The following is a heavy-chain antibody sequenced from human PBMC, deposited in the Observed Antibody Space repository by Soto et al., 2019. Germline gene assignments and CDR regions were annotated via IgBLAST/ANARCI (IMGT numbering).Heavy chain of an antibody. CDR1: GFTFSSYA. CDR3: AREKRITENNWAFDI. Sequence: PGGSLRLSCAASGFTFSSYAMSWVRQAPGKGLEWVAVISYDGSNKYYADSVKGRFTISRDNSKNTLYLQMNSLRAEDTAVYYCAREKRITENNWAFDISGQGTMVTVSS. J-gene: IGHJ3*02. D-gene: IGHD1-20*01. CDR2: ISYDGSNK. V-gene: IGHV3-30-3*01.